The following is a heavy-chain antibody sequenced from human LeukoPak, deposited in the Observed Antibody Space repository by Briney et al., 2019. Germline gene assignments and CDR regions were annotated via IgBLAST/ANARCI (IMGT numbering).Heavy chain of an antibody. CDR1: GFTFSSYA. J-gene: IGHJ3*02. CDR2: IGSSGGPT. V-gene: IGHV3-23*01. CDR3: TQQWLLRGAFDI. Sequence: PGGSLRLSCAASGFTFSSYAMSWVRQAPGKGLEWVSAIGSSGGPTYYADSVKGRFTISRDNSKNTLYLQMNRLRAEDTAVYYCTQQWLLRGAFDIWGQGTMVIVSS. D-gene: IGHD6-19*01.